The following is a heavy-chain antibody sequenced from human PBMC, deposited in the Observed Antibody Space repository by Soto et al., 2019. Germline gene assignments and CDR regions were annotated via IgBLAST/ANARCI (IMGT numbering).Heavy chain of an antibody. V-gene: IGHV1-18*01. Sequence: GASVKVSCKASGYTFTSYGISWVRQAPGQGLEWKGWISAYNGNTNYTQKLQGRVTMTTNTSTSTAYMELRSLSSDDTAVYYCARESSSSCHDYWGQGTLVTVSS. CDR2: ISAYNGNT. J-gene: IGHJ4*02. CDR1: GYTFTSYG. D-gene: IGHD6-13*01. CDR3: ARESSSSCHDY.